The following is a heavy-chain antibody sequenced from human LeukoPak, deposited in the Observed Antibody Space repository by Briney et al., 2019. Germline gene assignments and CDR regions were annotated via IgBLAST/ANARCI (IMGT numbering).Heavy chain of an antibody. J-gene: IGHJ4*02. CDR1: GFTFSGNW. CDR2: IKPDGSQK. V-gene: IGHV3-7*01. CDR3: AKLLGTSTSYDS. D-gene: IGHD2/OR15-2a*01. Sequence: GGSLTLSCEASGFTFSGNWMSWVRQAPGKGLEWVASIKPDGSQKWYVDSVKGRFTISRDNTKSSLYLQMNSLGAGDTAIYYCAKLLGTSTSYDSWGQGTRVTVSS.